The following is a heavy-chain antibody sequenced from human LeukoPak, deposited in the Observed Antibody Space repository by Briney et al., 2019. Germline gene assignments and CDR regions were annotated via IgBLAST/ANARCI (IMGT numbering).Heavy chain of an antibody. J-gene: IGHJ4*02. V-gene: IGHV1-46*01. Sequence: ASVKVSCKASGYTFTNYYMHWVRQAPGQGLEWMGLINPGGGNTNYAQNFQGRVTMTRDTSTTTVYMELSSLRSEDTAVYYCARTYYYDSSGYYFDYWGQGTLVTVSS. CDR1: GYTFTNYY. CDR2: INPGGGNT. D-gene: IGHD3-22*01. CDR3: ARTYYYDSSGYYFDY.